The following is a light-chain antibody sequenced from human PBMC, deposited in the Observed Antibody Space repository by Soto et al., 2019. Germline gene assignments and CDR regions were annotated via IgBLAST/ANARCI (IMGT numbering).Light chain of an antibody. CDR3: SLYTSSSTYV. CDR2: EVS. J-gene: IGLJ1*01. V-gene: IGLV2-18*01. CDR1: SRDVGSYNR. Sequence: QSALTQPPSVSGSPGQSVTISCTGTSRDVGSYNRVSWYQQPPGTAPKLMIYEVSHRPSGVPDRFSGSKSGNTASLTISGLQAEDEADYYCSLYTSSSTYVFGTGTKVTVL.